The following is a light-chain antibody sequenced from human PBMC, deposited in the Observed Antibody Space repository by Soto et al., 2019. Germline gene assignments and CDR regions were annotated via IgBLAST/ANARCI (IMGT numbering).Light chain of an antibody. CDR2: LNSDGSH. CDR1: SGHSSYA. Sequence: QLVLTQSPSASASLGASVKLTCTLSSGHSSYAIAWHQQQPEKGPRYLMKLNSDGSHSKGDGIPDRCSGSSSGAERYLTVASLQSEAEADYYCQTWGTGIHVVFGGGTKLTVL. V-gene: IGLV4-69*01. CDR3: QTWGTGIHVV. J-gene: IGLJ2*01.